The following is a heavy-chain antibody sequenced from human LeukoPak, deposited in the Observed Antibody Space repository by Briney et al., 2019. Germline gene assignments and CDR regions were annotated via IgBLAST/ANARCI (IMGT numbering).Heavy chain of an antibody. CDR3: ARTGYGRDYYGMDV. Sequence: SETLSLTCTVSGGSTSGSYWSWVRQPPGKGLQWIGYIHYTGSTDYNPSLKSRVTISIDTPKNQVSLRVTSVTAADTAVYYCARTGYGRDYYGMDVWGQGTTVTVSS. J-gene: IGHJ6*02. V-gene: IGHV4-59*01. CDR2: IHYTGST. D-gene: IGHD1-26*01. CDR1: GGSTSGSY.